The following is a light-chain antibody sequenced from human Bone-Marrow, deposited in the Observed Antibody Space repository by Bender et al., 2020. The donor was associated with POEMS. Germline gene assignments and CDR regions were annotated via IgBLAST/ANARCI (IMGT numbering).Light chain of an antibody. V-gene: IGLV2-14*03. J-gene: IGLJ3*02. Sequence: QSAPTQPASVSGSPGQSITISCTGTSSDVGGYNYVSWYQQHPGKAPKLMISDVSNRPSGVSNRFSGSKSGNTASLTISGLQAEDEADYYCSSYTSSSTPRVFGGGTKVTVL. CDR2: DVS. CDR1: SSDVGGYNY. CDR3: SSYTSSSTPRV.